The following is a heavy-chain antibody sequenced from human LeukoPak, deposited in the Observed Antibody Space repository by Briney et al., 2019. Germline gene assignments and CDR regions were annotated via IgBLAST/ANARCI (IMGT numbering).Heavy chain of an antibody. CDR3: ASGRPTGDILTARRYYYDNYYMAV. CDR2: IIPILGKP. V-gene: IGHV1-69*06. D-gene: IGHD3-9*01. CDR1: GGTFSSYA. J-gene: IGHJ6*03. Sequence: SVKVSCKASGGTFSSYAISWVRQAPGQGLEWMGGIIPILGKPNYAQKFQGRVTIIADKSTSTAYMELSSLRSEDTAVYYCASGRPTGDILTARRYYYDNYYMAVWCHGATVNVSS.